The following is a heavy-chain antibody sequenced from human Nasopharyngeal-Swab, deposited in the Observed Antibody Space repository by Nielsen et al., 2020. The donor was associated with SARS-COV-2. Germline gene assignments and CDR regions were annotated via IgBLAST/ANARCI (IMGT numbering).Heavy chain of an antibody. CDR1: GFTFNTYA. CDR2: ISGSDYST. D-gene: IGHD5-12*01. CDR3: AKDRDSGDDSDDYYHYYGMDV. J-gene: IGHJ6*02. Sequence: GESLKISCAASGFTFNTYAISWVRLAPGKGLEWVSVISGSDYSTKYADSVKGRFTISRDNSKNTVNLQMNSLRAEDTAIYYCAKDRDSGDDSDDYYHYYGMDVWGQGTTVTVSS. V-gene: IGHV3-23*01.